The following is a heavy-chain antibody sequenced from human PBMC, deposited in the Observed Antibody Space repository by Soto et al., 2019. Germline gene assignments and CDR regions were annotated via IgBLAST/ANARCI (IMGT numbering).Heavy chain of an antibody. V-gene: IGHV3-7*03. D-gene: IGHD4-4*01. J-gene: IGHJ4*02. Sequence: EVQLLESGGGLVQPGESLRLSCAASGFTFSSFWMGWVRQAPRKGLEWVANIKQDGSEKYYVDSVKGRFTISRDNTNNSLYLQLNSLRVEDTAVYYCASGTSVTTSDYWGQGSLVTVSS. CDR1: GFTFSSFW. CDR3: ASGTSVTTSDY. CDR2: IKQDGSEK.